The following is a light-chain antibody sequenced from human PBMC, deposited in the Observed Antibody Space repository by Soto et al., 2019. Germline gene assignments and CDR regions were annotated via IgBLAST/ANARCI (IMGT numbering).Light chain of an antibody. J-gene: IGKJ4*01. V-gene: IGKV1-5*03. CDR2: MAS. Sequence: SQSINKWLAWYQQKPGRAPNLLIHMASSLESGVSSRFNGSGSETDFTLIISSLQPDDSATYYCQQYNTYPLTFAGGTKV. CDR1: QSINKW. CDR3: QQYNTYPLT.